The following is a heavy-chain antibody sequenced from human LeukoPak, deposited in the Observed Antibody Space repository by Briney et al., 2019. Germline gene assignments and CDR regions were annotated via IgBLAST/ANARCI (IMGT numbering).Heavy chain of an antibody. V-gene: IGHV4-59*01. J-gene: IGHJ6*03. Sequence: SETLSLTCTVSGGSISSYYWSWIRQPPGKGLEWIGYIYYSGSTNYNPSLKSRVTISVDTSKNQFSLKLSSVTAADTAVYYCARNVMVRGVNYYYYMDVWGKGTTVTISS. CDR2: IYYSGST. CDR1: GGSISSYY. CDR3: ARNVMVRGVNYYYYMDV. D-gene: IGHD3-10*01.